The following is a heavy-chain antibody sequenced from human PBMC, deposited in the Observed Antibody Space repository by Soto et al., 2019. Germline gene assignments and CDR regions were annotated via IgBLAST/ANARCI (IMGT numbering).Heavy chain of an antibody. J-gene: IGHJ4*02. CDR3: ANDLSVAGRGGGY. CDR1: GFTFSSYA. V-gene: IGHV3-23*01. CDR2: ISGSGGST. D-gene: IGHD6-19*01. Sequence: EVQLLESGGGLVQPGGSLRLSCAASGFTFSSYAMSWVRQAPGKGLEWVSAISGSGGSTYYADSVKGRFTISRDNSKNTLYLQMNSLRAEDTAVYYCANDLSVAGRGGGYWGQGTLVTVSS.